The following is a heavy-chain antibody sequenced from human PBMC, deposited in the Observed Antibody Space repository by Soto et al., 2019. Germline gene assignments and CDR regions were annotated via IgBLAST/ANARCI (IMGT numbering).Heavy chain of an antibody. D-gene: IGHD3-10*01. CDR3: AKDHRLWFGAQWFDP. J-gene: IGHJ5*02. V-gene: IGHV3-23*01. CDR1: GVTFSSDA. Sequence: GGSLRLSCAASGVTFSSDAMSGVRQAPGKGLEWVSGIIGSGGSTYYADSVKGRVTISRDNSKDTLYLQMDSLRAEDTAVYYCAKDHRLWFGAQWFDPWGQGPMVKVS. CDR2: IIGSGGST.